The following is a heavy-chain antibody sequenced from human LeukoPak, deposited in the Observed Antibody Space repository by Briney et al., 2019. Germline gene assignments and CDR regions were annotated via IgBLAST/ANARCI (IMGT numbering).Heavy chain of an antibody. V-gene: IGHV1-69*13. CDR1: GGTFSSYA. CDR3: ARGLGSGSYYGS. J-gene: IGHJ5*02. CDR2: IIPIFGTA. D-gene: IGHD3-10*01. Sequence: ASVKVSCKASGGTFSSYAISWARQAPGQGLEWMGGIIPIFGTANYAQKFQGRVTITADESTSTAYMELSSLRSEDTAVYYCARGLGSGSYYGSWGQGTLVTVSS.